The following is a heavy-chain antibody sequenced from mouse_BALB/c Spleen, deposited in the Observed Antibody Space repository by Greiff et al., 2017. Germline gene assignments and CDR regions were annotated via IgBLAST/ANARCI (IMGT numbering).Heavy chain of an antibody. Sequence: LQQPGSELVRPGASVKLSCTASGYTFTSYWMHWVKQRHGQGLEWIGNIYPGSGSTNYDEKFKSKGTLTVDTSSSTAYMHLSSLTSEDSAVYYCTRNGNFYFDYWGQGTTLTVSS. V-gene: IGHV1S22*01. CDR1: GYTFTSYW. D-gene: IGHD2-1*01. J-gene: IGHJ2*01. CDR3: TRNGNFYFDY. CDR2: IYPGSGST.